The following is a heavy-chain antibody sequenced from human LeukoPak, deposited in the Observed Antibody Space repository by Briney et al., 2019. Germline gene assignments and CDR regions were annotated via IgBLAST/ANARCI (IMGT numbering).Heavy chain of an antibody. CDR3: ARGYTVDDAFDI. Sequence: ASVKVSCKASGYTFTGYYMHWVRQAPGQGLEWMGGIIPIFGTANYAQKFQGRVTITADKSTSTAYMELSSLRSEDTAVYYCARGYTVDDAFDIWGQGTMVTVSS. J-gene: IGHJ3*02. V-gene: IGHV1-69*06. D-gene: IGHD4-17*01. CDR1: GYTFTGYY. CDR2: IIPIFGTA.